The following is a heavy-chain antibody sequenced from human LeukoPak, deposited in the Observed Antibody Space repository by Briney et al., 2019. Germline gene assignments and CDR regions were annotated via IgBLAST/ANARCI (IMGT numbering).Heavy chain of an antibody. CDR1: GFTFSSFS. CDR3: ASRSINWYKSDNWFDP. CDR2: ISADGRSP. V-gene: IGHV3-48*04. D-gene: IGHD1-1*01. Sequence: PGGSLRLSCAVSGFTFSSFSMIWVRQAPGKGLECIADISADGRSPRYSDSVKGRFTISRDNAKNSLFLQMNSRKGEDTAVYYCASRSINWYKSDNWFDPWGQGTLVTVSS. J-gene: IGHJ5*02.